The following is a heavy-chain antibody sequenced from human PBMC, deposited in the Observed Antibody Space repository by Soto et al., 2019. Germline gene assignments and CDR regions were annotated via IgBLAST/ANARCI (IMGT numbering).Heavy chain of an antibody. CDR1: GGSISTGVWY. CDR2: IYNRGTP. Sequence: QVQLQESGPGLVKPSQTLSLTCSVSGGSISTGVWYWSWVREHPGKGLEWIGDIYNRGTPSHNQSLGSRVHISRATSKNQVSLKVNSVTAADTAVYYCARVSAGGTRSFDSWGQGIRVTLSS. D-gene: IGHD6-13*01. CDR3: ARVSAGGTRSFDS. V-gene: IGHV4-31*03. J-gene: IGHJ5*01.